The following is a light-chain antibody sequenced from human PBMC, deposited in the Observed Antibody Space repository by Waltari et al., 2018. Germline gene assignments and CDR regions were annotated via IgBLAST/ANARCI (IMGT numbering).Light chain of an antibody. CDR1: QNIRTR. CDR3: QQSSHIPYT. J-gene: IGKJ2*01. CDR2: EVS. V-gene: IGKV1-39*01. Sequence: DVQMTQSPSSLSASIDDRVTITCRASQNIRTRLIWYQQKPGRAPKVLIYEVSNLQSGVPSRFSGTGSGTDFTLTISSPQPEDSATYYCQQSSHIPYTFGQGTKLEIK.